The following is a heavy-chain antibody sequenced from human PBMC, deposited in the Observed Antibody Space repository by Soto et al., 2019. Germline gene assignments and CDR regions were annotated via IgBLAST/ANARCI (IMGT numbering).Heavy chain of an antibody. V-gene: IGHV1-3*01. CDR2: INAGNGNT. Sequence: EASVKVSCKASGYTFTSYARHWVRQAPGQRLEWMGWINAGNGNTKYSQKFQGRVTISRDTSASTAYMELSSLRSEDTAVYYCARSIVVVTAADYWGQGTLVTVSS. CDR1: GYTFTSYA. D-gene: IGHD2-21*02. CDR3: ARSIVVVTAADY. J-gene: IGHJ4*02.